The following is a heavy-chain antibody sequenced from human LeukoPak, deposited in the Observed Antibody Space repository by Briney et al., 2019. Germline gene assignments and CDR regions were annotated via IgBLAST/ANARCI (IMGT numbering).Heavy chain of an antibody. CDR1: GFPFNEYS. D-gene: IGHD3-10*01. Sequence: GGSLRLSCTASGFPFNEYSMNWVRQAPGKGLEWIAYIGIDSGNTWYADSMKGRFTISADSAKNSVSLQMSSLRVEDTAVYYCARGVETYYYYMDVWGKGTTVTVSS. CDR2: IGIDSGNT. CDR3: ARGVETYYYYMDV. J-gene: IGHJ6*03. V-gene: IGHV3-48*04.